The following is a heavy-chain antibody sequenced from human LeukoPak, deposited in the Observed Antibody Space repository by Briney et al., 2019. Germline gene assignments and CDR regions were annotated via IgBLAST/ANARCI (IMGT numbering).Heavy chain of an antibody. CDR2: IYSGGST. J-gene: IGHJ6*02. CDR1: GFTVSSNY. CDR3: ASPTNWNYWNYYDYGMDV. D-gene: IGHD1-7*01. V-gene: IGHV3-66*02. Sequence: PGGSLRLSCAASGFTVSSNYMSWVRQAPGKGLEWVSVIYSGGSTYYADSVKGRFTISRDNSKNTLYLQMNSLRAEDTAVYYCASPTNWNYWNYYDYGMDVWGQGTTVTVSS.